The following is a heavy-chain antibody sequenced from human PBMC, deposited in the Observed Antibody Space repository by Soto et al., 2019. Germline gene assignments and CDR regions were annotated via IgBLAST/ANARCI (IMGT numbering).Heavy chain of an antibody. CDR2: IYYTGHT. V-gene: IGHV4-31*03. CDR3: TRVATAVPS. Sequence: SETLSLTCIVSGGYISSGGNCWSWIRQHPGKGLEWIGFIYYTGHTKYNAALKSRASISADTSKNQFSLMLTSVTAADTAVYYCTRVATAVPSWGRGVLVTVSS. CDR1: GGYISSGGNC. D-gene: IGHD5-18*01. J-gene: IGHJ5*02.